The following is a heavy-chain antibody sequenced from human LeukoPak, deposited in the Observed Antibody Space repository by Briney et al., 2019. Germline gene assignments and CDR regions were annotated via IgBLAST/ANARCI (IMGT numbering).Heavy chain of an antibody. CDR3: ARGVARHWYFDL. J-gene: IGHJ2*01. CDR2: INHSGST. CDR1: GGSFSDYY. Sequence: SETLSLTCAVYGGSFSDYYWSWIRQPPGKGLEWIGEINHSGSTNYNPSLKSRVSISVDTSKNQFSLKLSSVSDADTAVYHCARGVARHWYFDLWGRGTPVTVSS. V-gene: IGHV4-34*01. D-gene: IGHD2-15*01.